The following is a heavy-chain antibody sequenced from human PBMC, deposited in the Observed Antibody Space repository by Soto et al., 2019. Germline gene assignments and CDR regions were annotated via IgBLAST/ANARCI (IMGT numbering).Heavy chain of an antibody. Sequence: GASVKVSCKASGYTFTSYDINLVRQATGQGXEWMGWMNPNSGNIGYAQNFQGRVTMTRNTSISTDYMELSSLRSEDTAVYYCARGRRSVRGVIIKASHYYGMDVWAQGPTVTSP. D-gene: IGHD3-10*01. CDR2: MNPNSGNI. J-gene: IGHJ6*02. CDR1: GYTFTSYD. CDR3: ARGRRSVRGVIIKASHYYGMDV. V-gene: IGHV1-8*01.